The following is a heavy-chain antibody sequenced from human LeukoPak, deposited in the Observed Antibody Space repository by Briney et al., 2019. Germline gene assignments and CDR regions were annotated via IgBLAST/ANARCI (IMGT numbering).Heavy chain of an antibody. CDR3: ARAERIQLFGY. Sequence: SETLSLTCTVSGGSISSYYWSWIRQPPGKGLEWIGYIYYSGSTNYNPSLKSRVTISVDTSKNQFSLKLSSVTAADTAVYYCARAERIQLFGYWGQGTLVTVSS. D-gene: IGHD5-18*01. CDR1: GGSISSYY. CDR2: IYYSGST. J-gene: IGHJ4*02. V-gene: IGHV4-59*01.